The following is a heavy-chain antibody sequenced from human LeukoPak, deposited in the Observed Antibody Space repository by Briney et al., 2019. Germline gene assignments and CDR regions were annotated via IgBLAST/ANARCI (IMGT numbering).Heavy chain of an antibody. D-gene: IGHD3-22*01. Sequence: ASVKVSCKASGYTFTSYGINWVRQAPGQGLEWMGWISAYNANTNYAQNLQGRVTMTTDTSTSTAYMELRSLRSDDTAVYYCARVMVVTYGVVYDGSRYFSNWFDPWGQGTLVTVSS. CDR1: GYTFTSYG. J-gene: IGHJ5*02. V-gene: IGHV1-18*01. CDR3: ARVMVVTYGVVYDGSRYFSNWFDP. CDR2: ISAYNANT.